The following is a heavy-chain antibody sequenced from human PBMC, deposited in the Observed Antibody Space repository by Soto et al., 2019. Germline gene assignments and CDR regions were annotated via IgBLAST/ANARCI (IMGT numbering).Heavy chain of an antibody. D-gene: IGHD1-1*01. CDR1: GYSFSSYW. V-gene: IGHV5-51*01. CDR2: VYPGDSDT. J-gene: IGHJ6*02. Sequence: GESLKISCRGSGYSFSSYWIGWVRQKPGKGLEWMGIVYPGDSDTGYSPSFQGQVIISADKSIRTAYLQWSSLKASDTAIYYCARVDWNDGYYYHGMDVWGQGTTVTVSS. CDR3: ARVDWNDGYYYHGMDV.